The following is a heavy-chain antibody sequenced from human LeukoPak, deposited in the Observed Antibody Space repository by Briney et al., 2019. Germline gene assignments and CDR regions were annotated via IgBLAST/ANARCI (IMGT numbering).Heavy chain of an antibody. Sequence: PGGSLRLSCAASGFTFSSYWMHWVRQAPGKGLVWVSRINSDGSSTSYADSVKGRFTISRDNAKNTLYLQMNSLRAEDTAVYYCARDSPGATIGVGNWFDPWGQGTLVTVSS. D-gene: IGHD1-26*01. V-gene: IGHV3-74*01. CDR1: GFTFSSYW. CDR2: INSDGSST. CDR3: ARDSPGATIGVGNWFDP. J-gene: IGHJ5*02.